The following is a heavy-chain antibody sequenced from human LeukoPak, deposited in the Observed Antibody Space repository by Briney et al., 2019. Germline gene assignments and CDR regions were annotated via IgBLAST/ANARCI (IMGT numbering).Heavy chain of an antibody. J-gene: IGHJ4*02. V-gene: IGHV3-21*04. Sequence: GGSLRLSCAASGFTFSSYSMNWVRQAPGKGLEWVSSISSSSSYIYYADSVKGRFTISRDNSKNTLYLQMNSLRAEDTAVYYCARDRSSLALDYWGQGTLVTVSS. CDR3: ARDRSSLALDY. CDR1: GFTFSSYS. D-gene: IGHD6-19*01. CDR2: ISSSSSYI.